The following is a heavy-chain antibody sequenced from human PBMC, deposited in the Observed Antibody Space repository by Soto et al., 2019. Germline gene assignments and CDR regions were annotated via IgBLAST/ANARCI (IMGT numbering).Heavy chain of an antibody. CDR3: ARDPPTPYYDFWSGYQRNWFDP. J-gene: IGHJ5*02. D-gene: IGHD3-3*01. CDR2: ISYDGSNK. Sequence: QVQLVESGGGVVQPGRSLRLSCAASGFTFSSYAMHWVRQAPGKGLEWVAVISYDGSNKYYADSVKGRFTISRDNSKNTLYLPMNSLRAEDTAVYYCARDPPTPYYDFWSGYQRNWFDPWGQGTLVTVSS. CDR1: GFTFSSYA. V-gene: IGHV3-30-3*01.